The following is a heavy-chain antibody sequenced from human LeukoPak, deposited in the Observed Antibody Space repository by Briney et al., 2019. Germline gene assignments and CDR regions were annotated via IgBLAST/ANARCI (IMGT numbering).Heavy chain of an antibody. V-gene: IGHV3-23*01. CDR2: ISASGGST. Sequence: GGSLRLSCAASGFTFSSYAMSWVRQAPGKGLEWVSAISASGGSTYYADSVKARFTISRDNSKNTLYLQMNSLRAEDTAVYYCAKGGSSRFYFDYWGQGTLVTVSS. D-gene: IGHD1-26*01. CDR3: AKGGSSRFYFDY. CDR1: GFTFSSYA. J-gene: IGHJ4*02.